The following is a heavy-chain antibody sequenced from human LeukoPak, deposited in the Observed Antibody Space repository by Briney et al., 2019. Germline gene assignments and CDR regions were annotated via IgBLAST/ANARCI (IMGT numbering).Heavy chain of an antibody. CDR3: AKDLQSGDYLLDFDS. V-gene: IGHV3-23*01. CDR2: ISGSGGST. Sequence: GGSLRLSCAASGFTFRSYAMSWVRQAPGKGLEWVSGISGSGGSTYYADSVKGRFTISRDNSKNTLYLQMNSLRAEDTAIYYCAKDLQSGDYLLDFDSWGQGTLVTVSS. J-gene: IGHJ4*02. CDR1: GFTFRSYA. D-gene: IGHD1-26*01.